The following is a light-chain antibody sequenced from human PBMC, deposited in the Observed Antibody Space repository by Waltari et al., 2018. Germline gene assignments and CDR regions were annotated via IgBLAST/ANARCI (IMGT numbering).Light chain of an antibody. CDR2: EVT. CDR3: CSYTISDTYV. Sequence: QSALTQPASVSGSPGQSTTISCTGTSSDIGAYNYVSWYQQHPRKAPKLMIYEVTKRPYGVSDRSSGSKSGNTASLTISGLQSEDEADYYCCSYTISDTYVFGTGTKVTVL. CDR1: SSDIGAYNY. J-gene: IGLJ1*01. V-gene: IGLV2-14*01.